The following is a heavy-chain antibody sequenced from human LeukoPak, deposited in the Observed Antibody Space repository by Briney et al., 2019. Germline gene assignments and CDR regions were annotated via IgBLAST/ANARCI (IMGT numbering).Heavy chain of an antibody. CDR3: AKDANLRQPHDHFDY. D-gene: IGHD1-14*01. CDR1: GFTFSSYG. J-gene: IGHJ4*02. CDR2: IPYDGSNK. Sequence: GGSLRLSCAASGFTFSSYGMHWVRQATGKGLEWVAVIPYDGSNKYYADSVKGRFTISRDNSKNTLYLQMNSLRAEDTAVYYCAKDANLRQPHDHFDYWGQGTLVTVSS. V-gene: IGHV3-30*18.